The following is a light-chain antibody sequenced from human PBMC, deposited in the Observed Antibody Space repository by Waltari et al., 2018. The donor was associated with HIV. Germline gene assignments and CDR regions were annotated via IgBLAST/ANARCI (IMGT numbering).Light chain of an antibody. CDR3: SSYTPTNTV. CDR1: NSNFVGF. CDR2: DVT. J-gene: IGLJ1*01. V-gene: IGLV2-14*03. Sequence: QSALTQPSSVSGSPGQLTTISCTGTNSNFVGFISWYQQSSDKPPKLIIYDVTHRPSGVSNRFSGSQSVNTASLTITGLQAEDEADYFCSSYTPTNTVFGSGTKVSVL.